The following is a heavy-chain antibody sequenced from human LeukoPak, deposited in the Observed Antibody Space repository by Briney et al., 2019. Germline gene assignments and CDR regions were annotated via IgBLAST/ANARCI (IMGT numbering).Heavy chain of an antibody. CDR2: IYTSAKRI. Sequence: PGGSLRLSCAASGFTFSDYHMTWIRQAPGKGLEYVSFIYTSAKRIDYAVSVKGRFTISRDNAVGSLYLQMNSLRADDTAVYYCARHEWYNWNDGGGGDYWGQGTLVTVS. V-gene: IGHV3-11*04. CDR1: GFTFSDYH. D-gene: IGHD1-1*01. CDR3: ARHEWYNWNDGGGGDY. J-gene: IGHJ4*02.